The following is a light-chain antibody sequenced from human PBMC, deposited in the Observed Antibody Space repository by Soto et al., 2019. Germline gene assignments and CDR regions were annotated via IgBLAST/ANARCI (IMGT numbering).Light chain of an antibody. CDR3: EQYDYCRLLT. Sequence: EVVMTQSPATLSVSPGDRATLSCRASQSVNSHLAWYQQKPGQAPRLLIYATSTRASGVPARFSGSGSRTEFTLTISSLQPENSAIYYCEQYDYCRLLTFGGGSKVEI. J-gene: IGKJ4*01. V-gene: IGKV3-15*01. CDR2: ATS. CDR1: QSVNSH.